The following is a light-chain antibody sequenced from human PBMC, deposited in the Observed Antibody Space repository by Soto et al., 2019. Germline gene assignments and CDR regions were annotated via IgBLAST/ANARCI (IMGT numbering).Light chain of an antibody. V-gene: IGKV3-20*01. CDR3: QQYGSSPLP. Sequence: EIVLTQSPGTLSLSPGERATLSCRASQYVSTTFFAWYQQKPGQAPRLLIYGTSNRATGIPDRFSGSGSGTDFTLTISRPEPEDFAVYYCQQYGSSPLPFGGGTRMEIK. CDR1: QYVSTTF. CDR2: GTS. J-gene: IGKJ4*01.